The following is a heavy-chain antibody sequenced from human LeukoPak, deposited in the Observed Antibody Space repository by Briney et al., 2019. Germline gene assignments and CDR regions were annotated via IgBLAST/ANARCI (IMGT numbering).Heavy chain of an antibody. J-gene: IGHJ4*02. V-gene: IGHV3-30-3*01. CDR2: ISYDGSNK. D-gene: IGHD2-15*01. CDR3: ARNGGYCSGGSCYWAYSFDY. Sequence: PGRSLRLSCAASGFTFSSYAMHWVRQAPGKGLEWVAVISYDGSNKYYADSVKGRFTISRDNSKNTLYLQMNSLRAEDTAVYYCARNGGYCSGGSCYWAYSFDYWGQGTLVTVSS. CDR1: GFTFSSYA.